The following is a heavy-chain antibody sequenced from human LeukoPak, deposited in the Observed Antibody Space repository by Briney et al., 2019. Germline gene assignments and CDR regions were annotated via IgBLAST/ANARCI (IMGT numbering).Heavy chain of an antibody. CDR2: ISAYNGNT. V-gene: IGHV1-18*01. D-gene: IGHD3-22*01. J-gene: IGHJ6*02. Sequence: ASVKVSCKASGYTFTSYGISWVRQAPGQRLEWMGWISAYNGNTNYAQKLQGRVTMTTDTSTSTAYMELRSLRSDDTAVYYCARGQGYYDSSGYYDYYCGMYVWGQGTTVTVSS. CDR3: ARGQGYYDSSGYYDYYCGMYV. CDR1: GYTFTSYG.